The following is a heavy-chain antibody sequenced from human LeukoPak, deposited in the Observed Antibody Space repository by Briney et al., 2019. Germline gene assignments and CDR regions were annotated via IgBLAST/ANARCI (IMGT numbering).Heavy chain of an antibody. Sequence: SVKVSCKASGGTFSSYAISWVRQAPGQGLEWMGRITPILGIANYAQKFQGRVTITADKSTSTAYMELSSLRSEDTAVYYCARSRRGYSGYDFDPWGQGTLVTVSS. CDR2: ITPILGIA. D-gene: IGHD5-12*01. CDR3: ARSRRGYSGYDFDP. CDR1: GGTFSSYA. V-gene: IGHV1-69*04. J-gene: IGHJ5*02.